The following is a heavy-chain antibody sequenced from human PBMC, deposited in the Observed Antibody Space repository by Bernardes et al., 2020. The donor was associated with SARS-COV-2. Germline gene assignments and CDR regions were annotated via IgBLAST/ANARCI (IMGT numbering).Heavy chain of an antibody. D-gene: IGHD3-10*01. CDR3: ARLGGSGSYDGFDL. Sequence: GESLKISCKVSGYSFTNYWISWVRQMPGKGLEWMGKIDPSDSYINDSPSFQGHVSMSVDTSISTAYLQWSSLKASDTAMYYCARLGGSGSYDGFDLWGQGTLVTVSS. J-gene: IGHJ3*01. CDR1: GYSFTNYW. CDR2: IDPSDSYI. V-gene: IGHV5-10-1*01.